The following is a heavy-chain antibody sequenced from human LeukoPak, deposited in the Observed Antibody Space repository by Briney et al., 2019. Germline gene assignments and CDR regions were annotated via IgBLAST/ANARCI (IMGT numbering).Heavy chain of an antibody. CDR3: ARAEYCGRDCFYGMDV. CDR1: GFTFSSYW. Sequence: GGSLRLSCAASGFTFSSYWMNCVRQAPGKGLEWVANIKQDGSNQYYVDSVKGRFTISRDNAMNSLYLQMNSLRAEDTAVHFCARAEYCGRDCFYGMDVWGHGTTVTVSS. D-gene: IGHD2-21*01. CDR2: IKQDGSNQ. V-gene: IGHV3-7*04. J-gene: IGHJ6*02.